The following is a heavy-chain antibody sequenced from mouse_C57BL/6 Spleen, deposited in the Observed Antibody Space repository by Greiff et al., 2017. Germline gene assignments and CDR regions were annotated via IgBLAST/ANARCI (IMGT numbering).Heavy chain of an antibody. CDR2: IHPNSGST. J-gene: IGHJ1*03. V-gene: IGHV1-64*01. Sequence: QVHVKQPGAELVKPGASVKLSCKASGYTFTSYWMHWVKQRPGQGLEWIGMIHPNSGSTNYNEKFKSKATLTVDKSSSTAYMQLSSLTSEDSAVYYCANYYYGSSNWYFDVWGTGTTVTVSS. CDR3: ANYYYGSSNWYFDV. CDR1: GYTFTSYW. D-gene: IGHD1-1*01.